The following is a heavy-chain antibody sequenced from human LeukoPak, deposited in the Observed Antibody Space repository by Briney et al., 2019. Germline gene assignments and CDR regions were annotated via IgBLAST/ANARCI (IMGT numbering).Heavy chain of an antibody. V-gene: IGHV5-51*01. CDR1: IYSFNNYW. Sequence: GESLKISCKVSIYSFNNYWIGWVRQMPGKSLEWMGIIYPGDSDTRYNPPFQGQVNISVDKSITTAYLQWSSVKASDTAMYYCATLRDGYHLYDYWGQGALVTVSS. CDR2: IYPGDSDT. D-gene: IGHD5-24*01. CDR3: ATLRDGYHLYDY. J-gene: IGHJ4*02.